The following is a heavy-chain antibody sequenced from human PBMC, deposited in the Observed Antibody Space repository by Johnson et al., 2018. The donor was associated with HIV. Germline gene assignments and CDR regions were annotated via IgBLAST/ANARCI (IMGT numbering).Heavy chain of an antibody. CDR1: GFTVSSNY. V-gene: IGHV3-66*01. D-gene: IGHD1-14*01. CDR2: IYSGGST. Sequence: VQLVESGGGLVQPGGSLRLSCAASGFTVSSNYMSWVRQAPGKGLEWVSVIYSGGSTYYADSVQGRFTISRDNSKNTLYLQMNSLRAEDTAVYYCARDGMAATKANIWGQGTMVTVSS. J-gene: IGHJ3*02. CDR3: ARDGMAATKANI.